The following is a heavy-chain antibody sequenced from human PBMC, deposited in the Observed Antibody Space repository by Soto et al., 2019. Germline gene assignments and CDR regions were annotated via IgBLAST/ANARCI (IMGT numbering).Heavy chain of an antibody. V-gene: IGHV5-51*01. CDR1: GDTFTNYW. CDR3: AASIFYYGMDV. CDR2: IYPGDSDT. Sequence: VESLTISGKVWGDTFTNYWIVWVLQMPGKGLEWMGIIYPGDSDTKYNPSFQGQVTISADKSITTTYLQWSSLKASDTAIYYCAASIFYYGMDVWGQGTTVTVSS. J-gene: IGHJ6*01.